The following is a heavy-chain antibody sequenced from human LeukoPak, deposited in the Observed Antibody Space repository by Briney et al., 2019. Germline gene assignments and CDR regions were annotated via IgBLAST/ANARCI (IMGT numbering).Heavy chain of an antibody. CDR2: IYYSGST. V-gene: IGHV4-59*01. CDR3: ARALRSSTSLAGY. CDR1: GGSINSYY. D-gene: IGHD2-2*01. J-gene: IGHJ4*02. Sequence: SETLSLTCTVSGGSINSYYWSWIRQPPGKGLEWFGYIYYSGSTNYNPSLKSRVTISVDTSKNQFSLKLSSVTAADTAVYYCARALRSSTSLAGYWGQGTLVTVSS.